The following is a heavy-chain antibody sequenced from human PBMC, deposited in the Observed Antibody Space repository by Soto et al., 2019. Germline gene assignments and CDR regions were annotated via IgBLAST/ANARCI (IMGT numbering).Heavy chain of an antibody. CDR2: ISYDGSNK. V-gene: IGHV3-30-3*01. CDR1: GFTFSSYA. D-gene: IGHD6-13*01. CDR3: ARSVSSSWYRPDY. Sequence: QVQLVESGGGVVQPGRSLRLSCAASGFTFSSYAMHWVRQAPGKGLEWVAVISYDGSNKYYADSVKGRFTISRDNSKNTLYLQMNSLRAEDTAVYYCARSVSSSWYRPDYWGQGTLVTVSS. J-gene: IGHJ4*02.